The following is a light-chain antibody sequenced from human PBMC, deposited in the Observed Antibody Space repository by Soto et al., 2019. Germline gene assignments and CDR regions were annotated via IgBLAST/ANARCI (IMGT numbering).Light chain of an antibody. V-gene: IGKV1-39*01. Sequence: DIQMTQSPSSLSASVGDRVTITCRASRSISSYLNWYQHKPGKAPNLLIYAATTLQSGVPSRFSGSGSGTDFTLTISSLQPEDFATYYCQQSYSNPRTFGQGTKVDIK. J-gene: IGKJ1*01. CDR1: RSISSY. CDR3: QQSYSNPRT. CDR2: AAT.